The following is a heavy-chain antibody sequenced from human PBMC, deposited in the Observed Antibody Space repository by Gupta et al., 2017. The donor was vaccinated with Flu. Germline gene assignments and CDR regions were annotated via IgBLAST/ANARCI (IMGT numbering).Heavy chain of an antibody. V-gene: IGHV4-39*01. D-gene: IGHD3-9*01. Sequence: ISRHPGKGVEWIGSIFYTGPTSSSPSLKARAPIALDTSNGHLSLRLVSVPAAETAVYYCARQGKTGYDNWFDPWGQGTGVTVSS. CDR3: ARQGKTGYDNWFDP. J-gene: IGHJ5*02. CDR2: IFYTGPT.